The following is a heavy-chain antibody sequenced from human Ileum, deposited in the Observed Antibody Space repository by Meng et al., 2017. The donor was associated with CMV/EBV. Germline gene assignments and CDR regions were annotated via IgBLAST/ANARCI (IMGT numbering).Heavy chain of an antibody. J-gene: IGHJ4*02. V-gene: IGHV3-74*03. CDR2: ISTDGSDT. D-gene: IGHD6-25*01. CDR1: WFTVSNFW. CDR3: VRVKLAAPNLVDY. Sequence: AASWFTVSNFWIHWVRRTPGRGLMWVARISTDGSDTLYADSVKGRFTISRDNARNTLYLQMTGLRAEDTAVYYCVRVKLAAPNLVDYWGQGTLVTVSS.